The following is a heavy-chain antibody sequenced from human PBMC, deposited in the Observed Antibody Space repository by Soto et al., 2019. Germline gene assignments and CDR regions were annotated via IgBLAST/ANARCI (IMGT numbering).Heavy chain of an antibody. Sequence: QVQLVESGGGVVQPGRSLKLSCTASEFPFSNYGMHWVRQAPGKGLEWVAVISYDAKNKNYADSVKGRFTISRDNSKNTMYLQMNSLRPEDTAVFYCAKDLQWLLPLHSRHGPLDSGGLGTLLTVSS. CDR3: AKDLQWLLPLHSRHGPLDS. CDR1: EFPFSNYG. V-gene: IGHV3-30*18. CDR2: ISYDAKNK. J-gene: IGHJ4*02. D-gene: IGHD3-3*01.